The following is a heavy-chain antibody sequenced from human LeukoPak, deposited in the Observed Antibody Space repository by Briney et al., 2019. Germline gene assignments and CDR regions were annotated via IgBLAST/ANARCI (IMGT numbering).Heavy chain of an antibody. CDR3: ATYFTVTEYYYAY. Sequence: SETLSLTCAVYGGSFSGYYWSWIRQPPGKGLEWIGEINHSGSTNYNPSLKSRVTISVDTSKNQFSLKLSSVTAADTAVYYCATYFTVTEYYYAYWGQGTLVTVSS. V-gene: IGHV4-34*01. D-gene: IGHD4-11*01. CDR2: INHSGST. J-gene: IGHJ4*02. CDR1: GGSFSGYY.